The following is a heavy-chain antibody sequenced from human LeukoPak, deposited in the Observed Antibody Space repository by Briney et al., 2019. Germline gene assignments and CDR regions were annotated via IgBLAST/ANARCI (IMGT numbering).Heavy chain of an antibody. CDR2: ISAYNGNT. Sequence: ASVKVSCKASGYTFTSYGISWVRQAPGQGLEWMGWISAYNGNTNYAQKLQGRVTMTTDTSTSTAYMELRSLRSDDTAVYYCARRPRGYYYYGMDVWGQGTTVTVSS. J-gene: IGHJ6*02. D-gene: IGHD3-10*01. CDR1: GYTFTSYG. V-gene: IGHV1-18*01. CDR3: ARRPRGYYYYGMDV.